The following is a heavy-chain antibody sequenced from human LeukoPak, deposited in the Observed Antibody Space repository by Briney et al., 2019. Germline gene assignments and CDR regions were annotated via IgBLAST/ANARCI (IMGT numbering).Heavy chain of an antibody. V-gene: IGHV4-61*02. CDR3: ARTPRLYNPKSWKSYWYFDL. CDR2: IYTSGST. Sequence: SETLSLTCTVSGGSISSGSYYWGWIRQPAGKGLEWIGRIYTSGSTNYNPSLKSRVTISVDTSKNQFSLKLSSVTAADTAVYYCARTPRLYNPKSWKSYWYFDLWGRGTLVTVSS. D-gene: IGHD5-24*01. CDR1: GGSISSGSYY. J-gene: IGHJ2*01.